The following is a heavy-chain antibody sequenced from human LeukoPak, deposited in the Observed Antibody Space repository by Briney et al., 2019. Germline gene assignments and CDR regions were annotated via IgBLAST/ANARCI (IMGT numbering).Heavy chain of an antibody. D-gene: IGHD1-7*01. CDR3: ARAIGKLHRDY. CDR2: IKQDGSEK. J-gene: IGHJ4*02. Sequence: PGGSLRLSCAASGFTLSSYWMSWVRQAPGEGLEWVANIKQDGSEKYYVDSVKGRFTISRDNAKNSLYLQMNSLRAEGTAVYYCARAIGKLHRDYWGQGTLVTVSS. V-gene: IGHV3-7*01. CDR1: GFTLSSYW.